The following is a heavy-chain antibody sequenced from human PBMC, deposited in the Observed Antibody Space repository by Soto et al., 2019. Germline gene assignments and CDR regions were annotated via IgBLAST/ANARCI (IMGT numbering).Heavy chain of an antibody. J-gene: IGHJ4*02. CDR3: AKAGGGARTAEPERPVDY. Sequence: QVQLVESGGGVVQPGRSLRLSCAASGFTFSSYGMHWVRQAPGKGLEWVAVISYDGSNKYYADSVKVRFTISRDNSKNTLYLQTSSLRAEDKAVYYCAKAGGGARTAEPERPVDYWGQATLVTVSS. D-gene: IGHD6-6*01. CDR1: GFTFSSYG. CDR2: ISYDGSNK. V-gene: IGHV3-30*18.